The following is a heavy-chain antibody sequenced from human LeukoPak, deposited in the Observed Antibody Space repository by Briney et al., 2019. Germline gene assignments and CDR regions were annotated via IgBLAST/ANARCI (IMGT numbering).Heavy chain of an antibody. V-gene: IGHV1-18*01. CDR3: ARDSHDHCDY. Sequence: ASVKVSCKTSGFTFTSNGISWVRQAPGQGLEWMGWIHAYNGKTNYPQKFQDRVTMTTDTSTSTAYLELRNLRSDDTAVYYCARDSHDHCDYWGQGTLVTVSS. J-gene: IGHJ4*02. CDR2: IHAYNGKT. CDR1: GFTFTSNG.